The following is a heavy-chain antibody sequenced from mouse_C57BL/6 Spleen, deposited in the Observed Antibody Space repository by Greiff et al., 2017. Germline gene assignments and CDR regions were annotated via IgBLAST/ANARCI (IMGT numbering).Heavy chain of an antibody. CDR3: AREDYDYDARGFDY. CDR1: GYTFTSYW. V-gene: IGHV1-52*01. J-gene: IGHJ2*01. D-gene: IGHD2-4*01. CDR2: IDPSDSET. Sequence: VQLQQPGAELVRPGSSVKLSCKASGYTFTSYWMHWVKQRPIQGLEWIGNIDPSDSETHYNQKFKDKATVTVDKSSSTAYMQLSSLTSEDSAVYYCAREDYDYDARGFDYWGQGTTLTVSS.